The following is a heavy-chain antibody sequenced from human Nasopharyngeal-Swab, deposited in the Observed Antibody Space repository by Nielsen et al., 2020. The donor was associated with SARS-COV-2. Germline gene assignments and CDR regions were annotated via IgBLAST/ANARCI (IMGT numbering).Heavy chain of an antibody. D-gene: IGHD2-2*02. V-gene: IGHV3-7*01. J-gene: IGHJ1*01. CDR1: GFTFSSYW. CDR3: ARDRFRDCSSTSCYTGYFQH. Sequence: LSLTCAASGFTFSSYWMSWVRQAPGKGLEWVANIKQDGSEKYYVDSVKGRFTISRDNAKNSLYLQMNSLRAEDTAVYYCARDRFRDCSSTSCYTGYFQHWGQGTLVTVSS. CDR2: IKQDGSEK.